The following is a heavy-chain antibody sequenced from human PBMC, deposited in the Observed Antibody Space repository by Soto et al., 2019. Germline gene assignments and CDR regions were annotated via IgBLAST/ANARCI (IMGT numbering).Heavy chain of an antibody. CDR1: GFTFSSYW. CDR2: IKQDGSEK. Sequence: GSLRLSCAASGFTFSSYWMSWVRQAPGKGLEWVANIKQDGSEKYYVDSVKGRFTISRDNAKNSLYLQMNSLRAEDTAVYYCARDSSGWYWAHYYYYGMDVWGQGTTVTVSS. D-gene: IGHD6-19*01. J-gene: IGHJ6*02. CDR3: ARDSSGWYWAHYYYYGMDV. V-gene: IGHV3-7*01.